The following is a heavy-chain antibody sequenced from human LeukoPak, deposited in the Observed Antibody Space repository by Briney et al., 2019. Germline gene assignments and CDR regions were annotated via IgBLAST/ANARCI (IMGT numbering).Heavy chain of an antibody. V-gene: IGHV1-46*01. CDR2: INPSGGST. CDR1: GYTFTTYY. J-gene: IGHJ1*01. CDR3: ARDHGSYGYAAEYFQH. Sequence: ASVKVSCKASGYTFTTYYMHWVRQAPGQGLEWMGIINPSGGSTSYAQKLQGRVTMTTDTSTSTAYMELRSLRSDDTAVYYCARDHGSYGYAAEYFQHWGQGTLVTVSS. D-gene: IGHD5-18*01.